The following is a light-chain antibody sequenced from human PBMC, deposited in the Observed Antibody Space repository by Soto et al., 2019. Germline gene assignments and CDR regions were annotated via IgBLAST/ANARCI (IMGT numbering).Light chain of an antibody. Sequence: EIVMTQSPATLSVSPGGRATLSCRASQSISDTLAWYQQKPGQAPRLLIHGASTRATGFPARFSGSGSGTDFTLTNSSLQSEDFAVYYCQQYNNWPWTFGQGTKV. CDR2: GAS. V-gene: IGKV3-15*01. J-gene: IGKJ1*01. CDR1: QSISDT. CDR3: QQYNNWPWT.